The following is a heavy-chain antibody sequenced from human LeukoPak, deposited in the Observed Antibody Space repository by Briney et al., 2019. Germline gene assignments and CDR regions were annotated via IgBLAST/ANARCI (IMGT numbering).Heavy chain of an antibody. V-gene: IGHV3-7*01. CDR2: IKQYGGDK. CDR1: GFSFSNHW. D-gene: IGHD1-26*01. Sequence: GGSLRLSWTTSGFSFSNHWMSWVRQAPGKGLEWVASIKQYGGDKDYVDSVKGRFTIPRDSVENSLYLPMNSLTSEDTAVYYCARVELDNSRSYERNSGYWGQGTLVTVSS. J-gene: IGHJ4*02. CDR3: ARVELDNSRSYERNSGY.